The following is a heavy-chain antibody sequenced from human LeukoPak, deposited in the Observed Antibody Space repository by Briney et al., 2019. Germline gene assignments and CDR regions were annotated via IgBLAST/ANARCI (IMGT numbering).Heavy chain of an antibody. CDR2: ISSSSSYI. J-gene: IGHJ4*02. CDR3: ARDLGRGNYFDY. V-gene: IGHV3-21*01. D-gene: IGHD3-16*01. Sequence: GGSLRLSCAASGFTFSSYSMNWVRQAPGKGLEWVSSISSSSSYIYYAVSVKGRFTISSDNAKNSLYLQMNSLRAEDTAVYYCARDLGRGNYFDYWGQGTLVTVSS. CDR1: GFTFSSYS.